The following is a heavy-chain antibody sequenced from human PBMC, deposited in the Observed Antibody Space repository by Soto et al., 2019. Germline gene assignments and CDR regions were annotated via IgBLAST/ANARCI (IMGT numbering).Heavy chain of an antibody. D-gene: IGHD6-19*01. CDR2: IIPIFGTA. Sequence: SVKVSCRASGGTFSSYAISWVRQAPGQGLEWTGGIIPIFGTANYAQKFQGRVTITADESTSTAYMELSSLRSEDTAVYYCARDRSSGSSWFDPWGQGTLVTVSS. CDR3: ARDRSSGSSWFDP. V-gene: IGHV1-69*13. J-gene: IGHJ5*02. CDR1: GGTFSSYA.